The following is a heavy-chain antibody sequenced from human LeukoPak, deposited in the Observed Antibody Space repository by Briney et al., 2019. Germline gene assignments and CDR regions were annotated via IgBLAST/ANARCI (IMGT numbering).Heavy chain of an antibody. V-gene: IGHV3-33*06. CDR2: IWYDGSNK. D-gene: IGHD6-13*01. Sequence: PGRSLRLSCAASGFTFSSYGMHWVRQAPGKGLEGVAVIWYDGSNKYYADSVKGRFTISRDNSKNTLYLQMNSLRAEDTAVYYCAKGLQQLVMWFDPWGQGTLVTVSS. CDR1: GFTFSSYG. J-gene: IGHJ5*02. CDR3: AKGLQQLVMWFDP.